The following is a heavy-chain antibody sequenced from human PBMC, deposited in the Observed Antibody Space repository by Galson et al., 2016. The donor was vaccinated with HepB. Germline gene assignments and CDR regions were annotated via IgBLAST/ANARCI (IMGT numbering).Heavy chain of an antibody. CDR3: ARGDRHSSSWWVLDY. D-gene: IGHD6-13*01. V-gene: IGHV3-11*01. J-gene: IGHJ4*02. Sequence: SLRLSCAASGFTFSDYYMNWVRQAPGKGLEWVSYISSSGSYIYYADSVKGRLTISRDNAKNSLYLQMDSLRAEDTAVYYCARGDRHSSSWWVLDYWGQGTLVTVSS. CDR1: GFTFSDYY. CDR2: ISSSGSYI.